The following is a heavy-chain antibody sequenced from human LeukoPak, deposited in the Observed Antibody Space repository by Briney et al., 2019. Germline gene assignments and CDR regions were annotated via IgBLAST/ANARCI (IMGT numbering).Heavy chain of an antibody. Sequence: GGSLRLSCAASGFTFSSYWMSWVRQAPGKGLEWVASIKQDGSEKYYVDSVKGRFTISRDNTKNSLYLQMNSLRAEDTALYYCARAPGEGWFDPWSQGTLVTVSS. V-gene: IGHV3-7*01. J-gene: IGHJ5*02. CDR1: GFTFSSYW. D-gene: IGHD4-17*01. CDR2: IKQDGSEK. CDR3: ARAPGEGWFDP.